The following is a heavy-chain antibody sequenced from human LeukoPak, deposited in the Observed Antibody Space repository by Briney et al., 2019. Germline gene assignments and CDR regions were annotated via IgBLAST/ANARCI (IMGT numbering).Heavy chain of an antibody. J-gene: IGHJ4*02. CDR2: IYRTGRT. Sequence: PSETLSLTCTVSGGSLSSGNYYWNWIRQPPGKRLEWCVYIYRTGRTKYNPYLKSRVTMSVDTSKNQFSLKVRSVTAEDTSVYYCARERPETYYYDSSGYDNWGQGTLVTVSS. CDR1: GGSLSSGNYY. D-gene: IGHD3-22*01. CDR3: ARERPETYYYDSSGYDN. V-gene: IGHV4-61*01.